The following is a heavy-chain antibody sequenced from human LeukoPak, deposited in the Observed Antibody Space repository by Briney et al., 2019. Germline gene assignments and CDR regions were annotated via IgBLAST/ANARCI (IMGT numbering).Heavy chain of an antibody. CDR3: AKDRAVAGVRWFDP. CDR2: ISYDGSNK. CDR1: GFTFSSYG. D-gene: IGHD6-19*01. J-gene: IGHJ5*02. Sequence: GSLRLSCAASGFTFSSYGMHWVRQAPGKGLEWVAVISYDGSNKYYADSVKGRFTISRDNSKNTLYLQMNSLRAEDTAVYYCAKDRAVAGVRWFDPWGQGTLVTVSS. V-gene: IGHV3-30*18.